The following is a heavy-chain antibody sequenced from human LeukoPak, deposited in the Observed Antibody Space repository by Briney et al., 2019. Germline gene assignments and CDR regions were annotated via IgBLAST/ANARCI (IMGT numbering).Heavy chain of an antibody. CDR3: AKAPGFCSTTSCPGDY. Sequence: GGSLRLSCVASGFTFEDYAMHWVRQAPGKGVELVSLISGYGGTTYYADSVKGRLTISRDNSKNSLYLQMNSLRTEDTAWYYCAKAPGFCSTTSCPGDYWGQGILVTVSS. J-gene: IGHJ4*02. CDR2: ISGYGGTT. D-gene: IGHD2-2*01. CDR1: GFTFEDYA. V-gene: IGHV3-43*02.